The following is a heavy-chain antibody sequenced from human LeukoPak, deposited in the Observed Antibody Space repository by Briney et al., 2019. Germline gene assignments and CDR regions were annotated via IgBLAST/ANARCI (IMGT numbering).Heavy chain of an antibody. D-gene: IGHD2-21*01. V-gene: IGHV4-61*01. CDR2: IYYSGST. CDR1: GGSISSSSYY. Sequence: SETLSLTCTVSGGSISSSSYYWSWIRQPPGKGLEWIGYIYYSGSTNYNPSLKSRVTISVDTSKNQFSLKLSSVTAADTAVYYCARSCGGDCYSSTAEYFQHWGQGTLVTVSS. J-gene: IGHJ1*01. CDR3: ARSCGGDCYSSTAEYFQH.